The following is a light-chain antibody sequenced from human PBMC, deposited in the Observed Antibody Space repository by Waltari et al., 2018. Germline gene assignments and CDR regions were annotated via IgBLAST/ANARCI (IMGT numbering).Light chain of an antibody. V-gene: IGKV2-28*01. Sequence: DIVMTQSPLSLPVTPGEPASIYCRSSQSLLHSNGYNYLDWYLQKPGQSQQLLIYLGSKLASVVPDRFIGSGSGTDFTLKISRVEAEDVVVYYCMQALQTPPYSFGQGTKLEIK. CDR2: LGS. CDR3: MQALQTPPYS. J-gene: IGKJ2*03. CDR1: QSLLHSNGYNY.